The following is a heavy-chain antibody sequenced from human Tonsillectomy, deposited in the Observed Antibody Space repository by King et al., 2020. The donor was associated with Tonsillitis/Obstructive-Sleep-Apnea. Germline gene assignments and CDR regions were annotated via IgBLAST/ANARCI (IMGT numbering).Heavy chain of an antibody. CDR1: GGTFSSYA. V-gene: IGHV1-69*04. J-gene: IGHJ4*02. D-gene: IGHD3-22*01. CDR3: ARGYYYDSSGYYNPYLDY. Sequence: QLVQSGAEVKKPGSSVKVSCKASGGTFSSYAISWVRQAPGQGLEWMGRIIPILGIANYAQKFKGRVTITADKSTSTPYMELSRLRSEDTAVYYCARGYYYDSSGYYNPYLDYWGQGTLVTVSS. CDR2: IIPILGIA.